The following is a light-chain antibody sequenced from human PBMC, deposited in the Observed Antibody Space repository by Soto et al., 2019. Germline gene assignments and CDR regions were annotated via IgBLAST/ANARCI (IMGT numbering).Light chain of an antibody. CDR2: DAS. Sequence: DIQMTQSHSTLSGSVGDRVTITCRASQTISTWLAWYQQKPGKAPELLIYDASTLESGVPSRFSGSGSGTEFSLTISSLQPDDFATFYCQQSYSAPIPFGQGRRPAI. J-gene: IGKJ5*01. V-gene: IGKV1-5*01. CDR3: QQSYSAPIP. CDR1: QTISTW.